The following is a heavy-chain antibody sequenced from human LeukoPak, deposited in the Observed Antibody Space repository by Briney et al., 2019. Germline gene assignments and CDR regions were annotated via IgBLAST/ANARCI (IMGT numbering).Heavy chain of an antibody. D-gene: IGHD3-16*01. J-gene: IGHJ4*02. CDR3: ASSPNDYEIR. Sequence: GGSLRLSCAASGFTFSSYWMHWVRQAPGKGLVWVSRINSDGSSTTYADSVKGRFTISRDNAKNTLYLQMNSLRAEDAAVYYCASSPNDYEIRWGQGTLVTVSS. V-gene: IGHV3-74*01. CDR1: GFTFSSYW. CDR2: INSDGSST.